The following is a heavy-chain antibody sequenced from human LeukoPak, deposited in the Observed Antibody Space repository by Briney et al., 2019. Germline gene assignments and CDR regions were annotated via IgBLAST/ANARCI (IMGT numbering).Heavy chain of an antibody. V-gene: IGHV1-69*13. Sequence: SVKVSCKASGYTFTSYYMHWVRQAPGQGLEWMGGVIPIFGTANYAQKFQGRVTITADESTSTAYMELSSLRSEDTAVYYCARAYCSGGSCYSDDYYYYYMDVWGKGTTVTISS. D-gene: IGHD2-15*01. J-gene: IGHJ6*03. CDR1: GYTFTSYY. CDR3: ARAYCSGGSCYSDDYYYYYMDV. CDR2: VIPIFGTA.